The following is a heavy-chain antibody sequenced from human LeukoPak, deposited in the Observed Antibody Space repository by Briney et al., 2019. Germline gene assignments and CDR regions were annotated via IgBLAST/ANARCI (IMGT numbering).Heavy chain of an antibody. CDR3: ARVLPHSDPLDY. J-gene: IGHJ4*02. CDR2: MNPNSGNT. CDR1: GYTFTSYD. D-gene: IGHD2-15*01. V-gene: IGHV1-8*01. Sequence: GASVKVSCKASGYTFTSYDINWVRQATGQGLEWMGWMNPNSGNTGYAQKFQGRVTMTRNTSISTAYMELSSLRSEDTAVYYCARVLPHSDPLDYWGQGTLVTVSS.